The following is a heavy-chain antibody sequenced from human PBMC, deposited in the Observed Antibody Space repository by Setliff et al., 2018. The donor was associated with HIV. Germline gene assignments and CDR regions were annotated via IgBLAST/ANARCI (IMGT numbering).Heavy chain of an antibody. Sequence: KPGGSLRLSCTASGFTFGDYAMSWFRQAPGKGLEWVGFIRSKAYGGTTEYAASVKGRFTISRDDSKSIAYLQMNSLKTEDTAVYYCTREGPYSYGRYYFDYWGQGTLVTVSS. J-gene: IGHJ4*02. CDR2: IRSKAYGGTT. CDR1: GFTFGDYA. V-gene: IGHV3-49*05. D-gene: IGHD5-18*01. CDR3: TREGPYSYGRYYFDY.